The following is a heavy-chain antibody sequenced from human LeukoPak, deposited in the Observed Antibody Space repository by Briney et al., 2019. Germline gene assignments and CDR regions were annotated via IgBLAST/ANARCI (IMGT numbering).Heavy chain of an antibody. V-gene: IGHV4-59*10. CDR3: ARLCTSTSCYRDLDY. D-gene: IGHD2-2*01. Sequence: SETLSLTCAVYGGSFSGYFWSWIRQPAGKGLEWIGHIYSSGSTNYNPSLKSRVTMSVDTAKNQFSLKVSSVTAADTAVYYCARLCTSTSCYRDLDYWGQGTLVTVSS. CDR1: GGSFSGYF. J-gene: IGHJ4*01. CDR2: IYSSGST.